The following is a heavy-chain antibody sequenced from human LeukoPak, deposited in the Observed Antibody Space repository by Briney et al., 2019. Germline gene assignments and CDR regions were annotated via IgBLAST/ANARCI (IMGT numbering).Heavy chain of an antibody. Sequence: GASVKVSCKASGYTFTGYYMHWVRQAPGQGLEWMGWINPNSGGTNYAQKFQGRVTMTRDTSISTAYMELSRLRSDDPAVYYCARVARGCSSTTCYPFDCRGQGTLVTVSS. CDR2: INPNSGGT. V-gene: IGHV1-2*02. D-gene: IGHD2-2*01. J-gene: IGHJ4*02. CDR3: ARVARGCSSTTCYPFDC. CDR1: GYTFTGYY.